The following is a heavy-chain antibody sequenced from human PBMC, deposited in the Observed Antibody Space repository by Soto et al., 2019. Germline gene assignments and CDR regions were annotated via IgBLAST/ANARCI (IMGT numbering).Heavy chain of an antibody. CDR1: GFPFSSYS. CDR2: ISSSSSYI. Sequence: GGSLRLSCAASGFPFSSYSMNWVRQAPGKGLEWVSSISSSSSYIYYADSVKGRFTISRDNAKNSLYLQMNSLRAEDTAVYYCAREIVATNDYYYYYMDVWGKGTTVTVSS. CDR3: AREIVATNDYYYYYMDV. D-gene: IGHD5-12*01. J-gene: IGHJ6*03. V-gene: IGHV3-21*01.